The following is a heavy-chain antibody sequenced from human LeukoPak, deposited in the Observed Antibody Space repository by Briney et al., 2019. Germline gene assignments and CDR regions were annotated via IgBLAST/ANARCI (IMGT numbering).Heavy chain of an antibody. V-gene: IGHV3-7*02. CDR3: AASITMFDY. CDR1: GFTFSRYW. J-gene: IGHJ4*02. D-gene: IGHD3-10*01. Sequence: GGSLRLSCAASGFTFSRYWMSWVRQAPGKGLEWVANIKEDGTVKYYVESVKGRFTISRDNAKNSLYLQMNNLRAEDTAVYYCAASITMFDYWGQGTLVTVSS. CDR2: IKEDGTVK.